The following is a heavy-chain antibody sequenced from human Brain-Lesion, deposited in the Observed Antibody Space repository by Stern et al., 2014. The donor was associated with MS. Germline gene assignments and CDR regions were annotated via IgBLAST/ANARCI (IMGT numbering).Heavy chain of an antibody. J-gene: IGHJ6*02. V-gene: IGHV1-2*02. Sequence: QVQLVQSGAEVKKPGASVKVSCKTSGYIFTGYYIHWVRQAPGQGLEWMAWSNPKTGGTKKAQKFQGRVTMSRDTSISTAYVELSSLTSDDTAVYYCARDQRGITIFGVVTDYYYLGMDVWGQGTTVTVSS. CDR1: GYIFTGYY. CDR2: SNPKTGGT. D-gene: IGHD3-3*01. CDR3: ARDQRGITIFGVVTDYYYLGMDV.